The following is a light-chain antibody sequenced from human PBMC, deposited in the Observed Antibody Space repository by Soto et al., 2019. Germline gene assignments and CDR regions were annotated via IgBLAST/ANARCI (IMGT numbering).Light chain of an antibody. CDR2: DAS. CDR3: QRYYNAPFT. CDR1: QSVRSY. Sequence: EIVLTQSPATLSLSPGERATLSCRASQSVRSYLAWYQQKPGQAPRLLIYDASNRATGIPARFSGGGSGTDFTITISSLEPEDFAIYYCQRYYNAPFTFGGGTKVEIK. V-gene: IGKV3-11*01. J-gene: IGKJ4*01.